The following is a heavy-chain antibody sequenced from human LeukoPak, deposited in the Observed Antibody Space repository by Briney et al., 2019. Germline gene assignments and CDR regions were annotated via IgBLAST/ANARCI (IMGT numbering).Heavy chain of an antibody. CDR1: GDTFSNCG. D-gene: IGHD2-2*02. CDR2: IIPILRTP. J-gene: IGHJ5*02. V-gene: IGHV1-69*13. Sequence: ASVKVSCKASGDTFSNCGISWVRQAPGQGLEWMGGIIPILRTPNYAQKFQGRVTITADESTSTAYMELSSLRSEDTAVYYCAKGYCSSTSCYTGTGWFDPWGQGTLVTVSS. CDR3: AKGYCSSTSCYTGTGWFDP.